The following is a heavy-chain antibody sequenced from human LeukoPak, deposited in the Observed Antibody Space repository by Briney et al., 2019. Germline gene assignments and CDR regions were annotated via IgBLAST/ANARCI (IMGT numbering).Heavy chain of an antibody. CDR3: ARDISASSGWYGYFDL. D-gene: IGHD6-19*01. CDR1: GGTFSSYA. V-gene: IGHV1-69*04. J-gene: IGHJ2*01. Sequence: GASVKVSCKASGGTFSSYAISWVRRAPGQGLEWMGRIIPILGIANYAQKFQGRVTITADKSTSTAYMELSSLRSEDTAVYYCARDISASSGWYGYFDLWGRGTLVTVSS. CDR2: IIPILGIA.